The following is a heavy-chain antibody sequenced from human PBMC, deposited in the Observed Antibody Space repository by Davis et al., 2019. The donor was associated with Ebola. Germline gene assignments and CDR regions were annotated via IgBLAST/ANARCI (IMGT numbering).Heavy chain of an antibody. J-gene: IGHJ3*02. Sequence: AISGSGGSTYYADSVKGRFTISRDNAKNTLYLQMNSLRAEDTAVYYCARSRITMIVVNPPDIWGQGTMVTVSS. CDR2: ISGSGGST. V-gene: IGHV3-23*01. D-gene: IGHD3-22*01. CDR3: ARSRITMIVVNPPDI.